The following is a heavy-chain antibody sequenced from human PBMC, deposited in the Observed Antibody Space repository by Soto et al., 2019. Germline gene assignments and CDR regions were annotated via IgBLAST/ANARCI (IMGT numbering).Heavy chain of an antibody. CDR1: GGSISSYY. CDR2: IYYSGST. Sequence: QVQLQESGPGLVKPSETLSLTCTVSGGSISSYYWSWIRQPPGKGLEWIGYIYYSGSTNDNPSPKRRVTISVDTPKNQFSLKLRSVTAADTAVYYCARAAPIVVVTESCWYFDLWGRGPLVTVSS. D-gene: IGHD2-21*02. CDR3: ARAAPIVVVTESCWYFDL. J-gene: IGHJ2*01. V-gene: IGHV4-59*01.